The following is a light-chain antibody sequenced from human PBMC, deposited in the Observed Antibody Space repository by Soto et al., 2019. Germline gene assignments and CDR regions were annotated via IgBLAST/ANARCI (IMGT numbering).Light chain of an antibody. J-gene: IGKJ2*01. Sequence: DIQMSQSPSSLSASVGDRVTITCRASQSISTSLNWYQQRPGEAPKLLIYVASNLHTGVPSRFSGSGSGTDFTLTISSLQPEDFATYFCQQTSSVPRTFGQGTKVDIK. CDR1: QSISTS. CDR3: QQTSSVPRT. V-gene: IGKV1-39*01. CDR2: VAS.